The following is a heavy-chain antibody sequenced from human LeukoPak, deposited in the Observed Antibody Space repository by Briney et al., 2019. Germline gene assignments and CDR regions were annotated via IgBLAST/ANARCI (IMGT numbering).Heavy chain of an antibody. CDR3: TRESGSYLGLFKR. V-gene: IGHV3-7*01. Sequence: LAGGSLRLSCAASGFTFSSYWMSWVRQAPGKGLEWVANIKYDGSEKYYVDSVKGRFTISRDNAKNSLCLQMNSLRAEDTAMYYCTRESGSYLGLFKRWGQGTLVTVSS. D-gene: IGHD1-26*01. CDR2: IKYDGSEK. J-gene: IGHJ4*02. CDR1: GFTFSSYW.